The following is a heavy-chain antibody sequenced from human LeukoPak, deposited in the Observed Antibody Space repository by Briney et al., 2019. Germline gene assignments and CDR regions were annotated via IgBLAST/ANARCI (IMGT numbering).Heavy chain of an antibody. D-gene: IGHD3-10*01. CDR3: ARVRFGEFEY. J-gene: IGHJ4*02. CDR1: GYSMSSGYY. V-gene: IGHV4-38-2*02. CDR2: MYHTGST. Sequence: SSETLSLTCTVSGYSMSSGYYWGWIRQPPERGLEWIGSMYHTGSTYYNPSLKSRVTMSVDTSKNQFSLKLSSVTAADTAVYYCARVRFGEFEYWGQGTLVTVSS.